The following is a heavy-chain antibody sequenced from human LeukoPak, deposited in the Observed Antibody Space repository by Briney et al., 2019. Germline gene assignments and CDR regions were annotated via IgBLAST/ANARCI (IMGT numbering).Heavy chain of an antibody. J-gene: IGHJ4*02. V-gene: IGHV3-30*03. Sequence: GGSLRLSCAASGFTFSSDGMHWVRQAPGKGLEWVAVISYDGGHKYYADSVTGRFTISRDNSKNTVYLQMSSLSAEDTALYYCARSDGYCAGGSCSPDYWGQGTLVTVSS. D-gene: IGHD2-8*02. CDR3: ARSDGYCAGGSCSPDY. CDR2: ISYDGGHK. CDR1: GFTFSSDG.